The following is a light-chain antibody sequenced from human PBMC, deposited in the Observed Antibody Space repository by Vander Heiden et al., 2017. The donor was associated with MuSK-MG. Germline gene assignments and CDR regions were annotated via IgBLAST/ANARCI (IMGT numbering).Light chain of an antibody. Sequence: QMTQSPSTRAACVGDRVAITCRASQSISSCLAWYQLKPGDAPKLLLYKASSSERGVPSRFSGSGSGTEFTLTISSLQPDDFATYYCQQENSSSLTFGGWTKVEIK. V-gene: IGKV1-5*03. CDR2: KAS. CDR1: QSISSC. CDR3: QQENSSSLT. J-gene: IGKJ4*01.